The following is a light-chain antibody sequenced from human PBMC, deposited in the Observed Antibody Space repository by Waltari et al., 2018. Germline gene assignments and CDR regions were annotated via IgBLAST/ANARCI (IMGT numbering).Light chain of an antibody. CDR2: GAS. CDR1: RSVSRT. J-gene: IGKJ1*01. CDR3: QHYVSLPAT. V-gene: IGKV3-20*01. Sequence: EIVLTQSPGPLFLSPGEGATLPCRASRSVSRTLAWYQQKPGQAPRLLTYGASSRATGIPDRFSGSGSGTDFSLTISRLEPDDSAVYFCQHYVSLPATFGQGTKVEIK.